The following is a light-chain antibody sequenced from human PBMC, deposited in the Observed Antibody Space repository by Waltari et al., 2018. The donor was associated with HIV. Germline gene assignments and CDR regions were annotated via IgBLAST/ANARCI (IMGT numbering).Light chain of an antibody. Sequence: QSILTQPPSASGTPGQRVTISCSGSSSNIGSNAVNWYPQLPGTAPKLLIYSINERSSGVPDRFSGSKSGTSASLAISGLQSEDEADYHCAAWDDSLNGVVFGGGTKLTVL. J-gene: IGLJ2*01. CDR1: SSNIGSNA. CDR3: AAWDDSLNGVV. V-gene: IGLV1-44*01. CDR2: SIN.